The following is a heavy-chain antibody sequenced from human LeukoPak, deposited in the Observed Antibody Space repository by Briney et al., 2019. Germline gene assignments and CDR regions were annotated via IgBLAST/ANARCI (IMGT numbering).Heavy chain of an antibody. CDR3: ANVVVVAATGDY. CDR2: IYNSGST. D-gene: IGHD2-15*01. CDR1: GGSISRGSYY. Sequence: TLSLTCIVSGGSISRGSYYWNWIRQPAGKGLEWMGRIYNSGSTNYSPSLKSRVTISTDMSKNQLSLQLSSVTAADTAVYYCANVVVVAATGDYWGQGTLVTVSS. V-gene: IGHV4-61*02. J-gene: IGHJ4*02.